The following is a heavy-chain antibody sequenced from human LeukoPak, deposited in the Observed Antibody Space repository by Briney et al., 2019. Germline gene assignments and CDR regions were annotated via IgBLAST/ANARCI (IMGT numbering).Heavy chain of an antibody. CDR2: ISGSSGTI. D-gene: IGHD6-13*01. V-gene: IGHV3-48*01. J-gene: IGHJ4*02. Sequence: GGSLRLSCAASGFTFNTYTMNRVRQAPGKGLEWVSYISGSSGTIDYADSVKGRFTISRDNSKNTIYLQMNSLRAEDTALYYCAKAAAAPGFDFWGQGTLVTVSS. CDR1: GFTFNTYT. CDR3: AKAAAAPGFDF.